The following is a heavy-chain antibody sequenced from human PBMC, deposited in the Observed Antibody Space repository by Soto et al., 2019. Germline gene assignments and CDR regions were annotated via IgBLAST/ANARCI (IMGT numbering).Heavy chain of an antibody. J-gene: IGHJ6*03. D-gene: IGHD2-2*01. V-gene: IGHV3-23*01. CDR2: ISGSGGST. CDR1: GFTFSSYA. CDR3: AKNERVPAAMASPYYYYMDV. Sequence: HPGGSLRLSCAASGFTFSSYAMSWVRQAPGKGLEWVSAISGSGGSTYYADSVKGRFTISRDNSKNTLYLQMNSLRAEDTAVYYCAKNERVPAAMASPYYYYMDVWGKGTTVTV.